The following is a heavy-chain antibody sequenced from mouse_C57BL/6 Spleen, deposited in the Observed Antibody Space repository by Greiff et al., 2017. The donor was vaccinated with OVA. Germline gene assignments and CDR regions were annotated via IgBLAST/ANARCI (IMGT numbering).Heavy chain of an antibody. CDR3: ARYYYGSSYAMDY. V-gene: IGHV1-50*01. CDR2: IDPSDSYT. J-gene: IGHJ4*01. Sequence: VQGVESGAELVKPGASVKLSCKASGYTFTSYWMQWVKQRPGQGLEWIGEIDPSDSYTNYNQKFKGKATLTVDTSSSTAYMQLSSLTSEDSAVYYCARYYYGSSYAMDYWGQGTSVTVSS. D-gene: IGHD1-1*01. CDR1: GYTFTSYW.